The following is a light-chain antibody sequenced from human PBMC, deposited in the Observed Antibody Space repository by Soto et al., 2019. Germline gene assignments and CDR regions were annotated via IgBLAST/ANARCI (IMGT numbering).Light chain of an antibody. CDR3: CSYAGSYTLV. V-gene: IGLV2-11*01. CDR1: SSDVGGYKY. Sequence: QSALTQPRSVSGSPGQSVTISCTGASSDVGGYKYVSWYQQYPGKAPRVIIYDVITRPSGVPARFSVSKSGNTASMTISGLRAEDEADYYCCSYAGSYTLVFGGGTKLTVL. CDR2: DVI. J-gene: IGLJ2*01.